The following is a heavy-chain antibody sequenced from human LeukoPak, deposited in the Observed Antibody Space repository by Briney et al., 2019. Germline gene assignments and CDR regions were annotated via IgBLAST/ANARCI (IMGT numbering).Heavy chain of an antibody. D-gene: IGHD3-22*01. Sequence: GGSLRLSCAASGFTFSTYSMNWVRQAPGKGLEWVSSISSSSSHIYHADSVKDRFTISRDNAKNSLYLQMNSPRAEDTAVYYCARDGSITMIVVVPDAFDIWGQGTMVTVSS. CDR3: ARDGSITMIVVVPDAFDI. J-gene: IGHJ3*02. V-gene: IGHV3-21*01. CDR1: GFTFSTYS. CDR2: ISSSSSHI.